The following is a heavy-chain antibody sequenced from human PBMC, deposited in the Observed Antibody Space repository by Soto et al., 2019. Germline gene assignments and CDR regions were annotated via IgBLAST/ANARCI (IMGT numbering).Heavy chain of an antibody. CDR1: GGSISSGNYY. V-gene: IGHV4-30-4*01. CDR3: ARVDTAMVTFDY. J-gene: IGHJ4*02. CDR2: IYYSGST. D-gene: IGHD5-18*01. Sequence: QVQLQESGPELVKPAQTLSLTGTVSGGSISSGNYYWSWIRDPPGKGLEWIGYIYYSGSTYYNPSLKSRVTISVDTSKNQFSLKLSSVTAADTAVYYCARVDTAMVTFDYWGQGTLVTVSS.